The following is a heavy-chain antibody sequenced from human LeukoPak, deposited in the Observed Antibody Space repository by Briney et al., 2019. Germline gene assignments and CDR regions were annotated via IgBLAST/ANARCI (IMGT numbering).Heavy chain of an antibody. CDR3: AREGYSSSPWV. V-gene: IGHV3-11*04. J-gene: IGHJ4*02. D-gene: IGHD6-13*01. Sequence: AGGSLRLSCAASGFTFSDHHMDWVRQAPGKWLEWVSYISSSSSTIYYADSVKGRFTISRDNAKNSLYLQMNSLRAEDTAVYYCAREGYSSSPWVWGQGTLVTVSS. CDR1: GFTFSDHH. CDR2: ISSSSSTI.